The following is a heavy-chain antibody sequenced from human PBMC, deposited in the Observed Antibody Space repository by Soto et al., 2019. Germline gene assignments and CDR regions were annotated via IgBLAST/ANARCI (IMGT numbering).Heavy chain of an antibody. J-gene: IGHJ6*02. CDR3: ANDEYCISTSSPTFNGMDV. CDR2: ISYDGSNK. CDR1: GFTLSSYG. Sequence: PGGSLRLSCAASGFTLSSYGMHWVRQAPGKGLEWVAVISYDGSNKYYADSVKGRFTISRDNSKNTLYLQMNSLRAEDTAVYYCANDEYCISTSSPTFNGMDVWGQGTTVTVSS. D-gene: IGHD2-2*01. V-gene: IGHV3-30*18.